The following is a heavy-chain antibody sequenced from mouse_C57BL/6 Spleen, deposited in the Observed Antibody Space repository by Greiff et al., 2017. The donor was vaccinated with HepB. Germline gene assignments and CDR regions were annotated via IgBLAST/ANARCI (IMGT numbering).Heavy chain of an antibody. CDR1: GYTFTSYW. CDR2: IDPSDSYT. CDR3: ASGAYGNYGY. D-gene: IGHD2-10*02. Sequence: QVQLQQPGAELVRPGTSVKLSCKASGYTFTSYWMHWVKQRPGQGLEWIGVIDPSDSYTNYNQKFKGKATLTVDTSSSTAYMQLSSLTSEDSAVYYCASGAYGNYGYWGQGTTLTVSS. J-gene: IGHJ2*01. V-gene: IGHV1-59*01.